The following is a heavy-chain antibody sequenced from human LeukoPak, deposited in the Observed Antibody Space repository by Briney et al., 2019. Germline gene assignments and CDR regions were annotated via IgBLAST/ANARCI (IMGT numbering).Heavy chain of an antibody. D-gene: IGHD2-21*02. J-gene: IGHJ6*02. Sequence: SVKVSCKASGGTFSSYAISWVRQAPGQGLEWMGGIIPIFGTANYAPKFQGRVTITADESTSTAYMELSSLRSEDTAVYYCAREGPENDAYCGGDCYSSLRYYYGMDVWDQGTTVTVSS. CDR3: AREGPENDAYCGGDCYSSLRYYYGMDV. CDR2: IIPIFGTA. V-gene: IGHV1-69*13. CDR1: GGTFSSYA.